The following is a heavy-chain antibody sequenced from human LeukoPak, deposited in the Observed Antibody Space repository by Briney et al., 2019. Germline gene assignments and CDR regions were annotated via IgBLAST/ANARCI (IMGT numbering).Heavy chain of an antibody. CDR1: GGSISTYY. D-gene: IGHD4-17*01. Sequence: PSETLSLTCTVSGGSISTYYWSWIRQPPGKGLEWVGDIFNTGSTNFNPSLKSRVTISVDTSKTQFSLKVNSVTAADTAVYYCARVLVTTVTGAFDYWGQGTLVTVSS. CDR2: IFNTGST. V-gene: IGHV4-59*01. J-gene: IGHJ4*02. CDR3: ARVLVTTVTGAFDY.